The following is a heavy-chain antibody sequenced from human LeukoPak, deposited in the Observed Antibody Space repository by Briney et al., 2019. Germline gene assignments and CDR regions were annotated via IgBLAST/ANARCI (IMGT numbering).Heavy chain of an antibody. CDR3: ARAAL. CDR2: INTNTENP. J-gene: IGHJ4*02. V-gene: IGHV7-4-1*02. CDR1: GYTFTNYA. Sequence: ASVKVSCKASGYTFTNYAINWVRQAPGQGLEWMGWINTNTENPTYAQGFTGRFVFSLDTSVSTAYLQISSLKAEDTAIYYCARAALWGQGTLVTVSS.